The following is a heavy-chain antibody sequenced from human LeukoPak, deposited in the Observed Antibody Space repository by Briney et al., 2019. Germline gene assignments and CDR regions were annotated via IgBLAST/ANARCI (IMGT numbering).Heavy chain of an antibody. CDR3: ARGPGLRMGAFDI. Sequence: SQTLSLTCAISWDSVSSNSAAWNWIRQSPSRGLEWLGRTYYRSAWYNDSAVSAKSRITTNPDTSKNQFSLQLNSVTPEDMAVYYCARGPGLRMGAFDIWGQGTVVSVSS. CDR2: TYYRSAWYN. D-gene: IGHD4-17*01. V-gene: IGHV6-1*01. J-gene: IGHJ3*02. CDR1: WDSVSSNSAA.